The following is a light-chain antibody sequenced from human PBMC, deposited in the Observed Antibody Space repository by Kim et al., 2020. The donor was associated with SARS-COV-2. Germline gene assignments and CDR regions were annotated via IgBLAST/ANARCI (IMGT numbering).Light chain of an antibody. CDR1: NIGSKS. CDR3: QVWDSGVV. Sequence: SYELTQPPSVSVAPGKTARITCGGNNIGSKSVHWYQQKPGQAPVLVIYYDSDRPSGIPERFSGSNSGNTATLTISRVEAGAEADYYCQVWDSGVVFGGGT. CDR2: YDS. J-gene: IGLJ2*01. V-gene: IGLV3-21*04.